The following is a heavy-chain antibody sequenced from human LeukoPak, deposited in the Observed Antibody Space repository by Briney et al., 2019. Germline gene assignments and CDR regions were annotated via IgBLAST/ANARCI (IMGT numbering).Heavy chain of an antibody. CDR1: GGTFSSYA. J-gene: IGHJ4*02. Sequence: GASVTVSCKASGGTFSSYAISWVRQAPGQGLEWMGWINPNSGGTNYAQKFQGWVTMTRDTSISTAYMELSRLRSDDTAVYYCARSYSVGSWFGRSLFDYWGQGTLVTVSS. V-gene: IGHV1-2*04. CDR3: ARSYSVGSWFGRSLFDY. CDR2: INPNSGGT. D-gene: IGHD3-10*01.